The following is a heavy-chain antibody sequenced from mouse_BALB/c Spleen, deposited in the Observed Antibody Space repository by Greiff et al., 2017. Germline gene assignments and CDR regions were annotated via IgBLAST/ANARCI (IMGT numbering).Heavy chain of an antibody. CDR1: GFTFSDYY. J-gene: IGHJ4*01. CDR3: ARPYDGYYGYAMDY. CDR2: ISDGGSYT. Sequence: EVKLMESGGGLVKPGGSLKLSCAASGFTFSDYYMYWVRQTPEKRLEWVATISDGGSYTYYPDSVKGRFTISRDNAKNNLYLQMSSLKSEDTAMYYCARPYDGYYGYAMDYWGQGTSVTVSS. D-gene: IGHD2-3*01. V-gene: IGHV5-4*02.